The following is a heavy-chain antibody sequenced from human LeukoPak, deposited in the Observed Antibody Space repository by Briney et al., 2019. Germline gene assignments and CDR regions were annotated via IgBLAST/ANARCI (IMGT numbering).Heavy chain of an antibody. Sequence: PETLSLTCTVSGGSISSHYWSWIRQPPGKGLEWIGYIYYSGSTNYNPSLKSRVTMSVDTSKNQFSLKLSSVTAADTAVYYCARVKSYEFDYWGQGTLVTVSS. CDR1: GGSISSHY. J-gene: IGHJ4*02. D-gene: IGHD3-16*02. V-gene: IGHV4-59*11. CDR2: IYYSGST. CDR3: ARVKSYEFDY.